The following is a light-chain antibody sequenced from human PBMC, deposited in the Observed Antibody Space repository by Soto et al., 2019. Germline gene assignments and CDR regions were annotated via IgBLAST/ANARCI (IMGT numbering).Light chain of an antibody. CDR3: QQYSSLPGT. Sequence: DLHLTQSPSTLSASVGDRVTISCRASQRISNDLAWYQQKPGKAPELLICDASTLETGVPSRFSGSASGTEFTLTISRLQPGDFATYFCQQYSSLPGTFGQGTKVEVK. CDR1: QRISND. J-gene: IGKJ1*01. V-gene: IGKV1-5*01. CDR2: DAS.